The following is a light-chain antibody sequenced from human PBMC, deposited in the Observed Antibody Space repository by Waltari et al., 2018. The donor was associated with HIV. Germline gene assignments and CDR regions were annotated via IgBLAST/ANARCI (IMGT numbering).Light chain of an antibody. V-gene: IGLV2-8*01. CDR3: SSYAGSNVYV. CDR2: EVS. J-gene: IGLJ1*01. CDR1: TSDVGTSNY. Sequence: QSALTQPPSASGSPGQSVTISCTGTTSDVGTSNYVSWYQQHPGKAPKLMIYEVSKRPSGVPDRFFGSKSGNTASLTVSGLQAEDEADYYCSSYAGSNVYVFGTGTKVTVL.